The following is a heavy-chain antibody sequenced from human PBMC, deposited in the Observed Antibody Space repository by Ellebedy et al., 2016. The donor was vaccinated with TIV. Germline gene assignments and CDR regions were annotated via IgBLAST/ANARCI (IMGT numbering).Heavy chain of an antibody. V-gene: IGHV3-48*01. CDR1: GFTFSSYS. D-gene: IGHD2-2*01. CDR2: ISDSDTI. Sequence: PGGSLRLSCAASGFTFSSYSMNWVRQAPGKGLEWVSYISDSDTIYYADSVRGRFTISRDKAKKSVYLQMNSLTVEDTAIYYCARDAMLWIFDSWGQGTLVTVSS. J-gene: IGHJ4*02. CDR3: ARDAMLWIFDS.